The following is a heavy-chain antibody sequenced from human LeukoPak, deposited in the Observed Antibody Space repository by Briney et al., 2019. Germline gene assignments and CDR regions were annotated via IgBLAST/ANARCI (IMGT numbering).Heavy chain of an antibody. CDR3: ARSLRYFDWPSYYFDY. Sequence: GGSLRLSCAASGFTFSSYWMSWVRQAPGKGLEWVANIKEDGSEKYYVDSVKSRFTISRDNAKNSLYLQMNSLRAEDTAVYYCARSLRYFDWPSYYFDYWGQGTLVTVSS. J-gene: IGHJ4*02. V-gene: IGHV3-7*04. CDR2: IKEDGSEK. CDR1: GFTFSSYW. D-gene: IGHD3-9*01.